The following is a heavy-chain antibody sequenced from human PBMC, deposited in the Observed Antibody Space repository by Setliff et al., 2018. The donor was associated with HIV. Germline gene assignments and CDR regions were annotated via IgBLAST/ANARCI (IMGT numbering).Heavy chain of an antibody. Sequence: SETLSLTCTVSGAPLSSYYLNWIRQPPGKGLEWIGEINHSGSTNYNPSLKSRVTISVDTSKNQFSLKLSSVTAADTALYFCAREAYFFASGTYYFDSWGQGTLVTVSS. D-gene: IGHD3-10*01. J-gene: IGHJ4*02. CDR3: AREAYFFASGTYYFDS. CDR1: GAPLSSYY. CDR2: INHSGST. V-gene: IGHV4-59*01.